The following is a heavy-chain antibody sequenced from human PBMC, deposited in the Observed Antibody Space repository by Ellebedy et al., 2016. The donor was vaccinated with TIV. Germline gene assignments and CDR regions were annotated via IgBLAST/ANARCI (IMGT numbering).Heavy chain of an antibody. CDR1: GFTFSGYY. D-gene: IGHD2-21*01. J-gene: IGHJ3*02. CDR2: ISSSVTTV. Sequence: GESLKISCAASGFTFSGYYMSWIRQAPGKGLEWISYISSSVTTVYYADSVKGRFAISRDIARNTLFLQMDSLRAEDTAVYYCVRDRMGATYTFDMWGQGTMVTVSS. V-gene: IGHV3-11*04. CDR3: VRDRMGATYTFDM.